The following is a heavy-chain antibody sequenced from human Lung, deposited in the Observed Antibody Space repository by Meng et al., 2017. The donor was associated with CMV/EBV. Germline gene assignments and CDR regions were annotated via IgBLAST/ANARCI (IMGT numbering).Heavy chain of an antibody. J-gene: IGHJ2*01. V-gene: IGHV3-30-3*01. CDR1: GFTFSRSA. CDR2: ISSDGDDK. Sequence: AGSLRLSCAASGFTFSRSAIHWIRQAPGKGLEWVAVISSDGDDKYYADSVKGRFTISRDNYKNRLYLQMNSLRVEDTAIYYCARDDTDAWGRGTLVTVSS. CDR3: ARDDTDA.